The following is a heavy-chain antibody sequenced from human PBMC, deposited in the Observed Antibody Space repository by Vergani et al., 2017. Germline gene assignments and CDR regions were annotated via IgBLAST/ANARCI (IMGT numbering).Heavy chain of an antibody. D-gene: IGHD6-19*01. V-gene: IGHV4-59*11. CDR2: IHYSENT. J-gene: IGHJ5*02. Sequence: QVQLQESGPGLVKSSETLSPTCSVSFHPIRNLYCNWIRQPPGKGLEWIGSIHYSENTNYNPSLKTRVTISVDTSKNQFSLTLTSVTAADTAVYYCASDTHSGQRADRWGQGILVTVTS. CDR3: ASDTHSGQRADR. CDR1: FHPIRNLY.